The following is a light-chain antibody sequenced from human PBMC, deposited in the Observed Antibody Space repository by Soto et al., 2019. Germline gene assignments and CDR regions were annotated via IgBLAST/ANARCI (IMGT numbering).Light chain of an antibody. CDR3: SSYTTRSNIV. CDR2: EVS. Sequence: QSVLSHPASVSWSPGQSISISCTGTSSDVGGYNYVSWYQQHPGKAPKLMICEVSNRPSGVSDRFSGSKSGNTASLTISGLQAEEEADYYCSSYTTRSNIVFGTGTKVTVL. J-gene: IGLJ1*01. V-gene: IGLV2-14*01. CDR1: SSDVGGYNY.